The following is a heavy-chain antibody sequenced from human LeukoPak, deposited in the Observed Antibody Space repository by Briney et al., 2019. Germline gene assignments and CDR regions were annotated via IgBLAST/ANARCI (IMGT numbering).Heavy chain of an antibody. CDR3: VRDQAYY. Sequence: PGGSLRLSCATSGFTFSDYGIHWIRQAPGKGLEWVAFILYDGSSEFYADSVRGRFTISRDNSKNTLYLQMNSLRLEDTAVYYCVRDQAYYWGQGTLVTVSS. V-gene: IGHV3-30*02. J-gene: IGHJ4*02. CDR1: GFTFSDYG. D-gene: IGHD2-2*01. CDR2: ILYDGSSE.